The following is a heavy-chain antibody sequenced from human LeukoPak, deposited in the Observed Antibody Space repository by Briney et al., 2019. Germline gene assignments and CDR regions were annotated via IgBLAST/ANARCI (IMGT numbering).Heavy chain of an antibody. CDR2: INHSGST. CDR3: ASGDSYYYGSGSYPFDY. D-gene: IGHD3-10*01. J-gene: IGHJ4*02. Sequence: PSETLSLTCAAYGGSFSGYYWSWIRQPPGKGLEWIGEINHSGSTNYNPSLKSRVTISVDTSKNQFSLKLSSVTAADTAVYYCASGDSYYYGSGSYPFDYWGQGTLVTVSS. CDR1: GGSFSGYY. V-gene: IGHV4-34*01.